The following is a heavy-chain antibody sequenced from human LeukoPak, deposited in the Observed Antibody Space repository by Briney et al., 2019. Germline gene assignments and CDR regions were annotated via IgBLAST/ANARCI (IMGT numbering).Heavy chain of an antibody. CDR3: ARLRLSASEIHKDAFDI. V-gene: IGHV4-39*01. CDR1: GGSISSSSYY. Sequence: SETLSLTCTVSGGSISSSSYYWGWIRQPPGKGLEWIGGIYSSGSTYYNPSLKSRVTISVDTSKNQFTLKLRSVTAADTAVYYCARLRLSASEIHKDAFDIWGQGTKVTVSS. CDR2: IYSSGST. J-gene: IGHJ3*02. D-gene: IGHD6-25*01.